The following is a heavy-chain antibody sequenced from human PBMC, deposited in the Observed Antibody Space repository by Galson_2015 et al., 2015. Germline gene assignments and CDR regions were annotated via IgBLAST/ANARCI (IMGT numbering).Heavy chain of an antibody. CDR2: VSIDGSRQ. Sequence: SLRLSCAVSGFTFSSLALHWVRPAPGKGLAWVAVVSIDGSRQHYAHSVQGRFIISRDNFKNVLYLQMDSLGPDDTALYYCARWVVGNTCSSLDSWGRGTRVTAS. V-gene: IGHV3-30-3*01. J-gene: IGHJ4*02. D-gene: IGHD2-15*01. CDR3: ARWVVGNTCSSLDS. CDR1: GFTFSSLA.